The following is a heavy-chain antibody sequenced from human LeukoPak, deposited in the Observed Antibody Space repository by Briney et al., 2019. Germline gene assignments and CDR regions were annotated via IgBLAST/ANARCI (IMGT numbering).Heavy chain of an antibody. Sequence: SETLSLTCAVYGGSFSGYYWSWIRQPPGKGLEWIGEINHSGSTNYNPSLKSRVTISVDTSKNQFSLKLSSVTAADTAVYYCARDPGGAPYNWFDPWGQGTLVTVSS. J-gene: IGHJ5*02. D-gene: IGHD3-16*01. CDR3: ARDPGGAPYNWFDP. CDR1: GGSFSGYY. CDR2: INHSGST. V-gene: IGHV4-34*01.